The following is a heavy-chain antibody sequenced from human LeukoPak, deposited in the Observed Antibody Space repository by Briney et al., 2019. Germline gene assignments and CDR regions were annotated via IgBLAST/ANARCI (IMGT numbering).Heavy chain of an antibody. CDR1: GFTFRSSW. J-gene: IGHJ1*01. V-gene: IGHV3-7*01. CDR2: IDQDERDK. CDR3: ARREAATGKKYFQY. Sequence: PGGSLRLSCAASGFTFRSSWMSWLRQAPGKGLEWVATIDQDERDKSYVASVKDRFTISRDNAKNSLYLQMKSLRAEDTAVYYCARREAATGKKYFQYWGQGTLVTVSS. D-gene: IGHD6-13*01.